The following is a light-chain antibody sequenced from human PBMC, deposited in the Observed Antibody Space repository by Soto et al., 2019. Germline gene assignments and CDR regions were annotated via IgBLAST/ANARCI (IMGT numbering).Light chain of an antibody. Sequence: QSVLTQPASVSGSPGQSITISCTGSSSDVGGYDYVSWYQHHPGKAPKLMIHDVSNRPSGVSNRFSGSKSGNTASLTISGLQAEDEAYYYCSSYTSSSTPYVFGTGTKLTVL. V-gene: IGLV2-14*03. J-gene: IGLJ1*01. CDR3: SSYTSSSTPYV. CDR2: DVS. CDR1: SSDVGGYDY.